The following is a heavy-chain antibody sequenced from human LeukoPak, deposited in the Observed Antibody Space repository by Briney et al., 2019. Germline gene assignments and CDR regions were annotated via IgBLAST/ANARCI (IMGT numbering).Heavy chain of an antibody. J-gene: IGHJ3*01. CDR1: GFTFIKYA. CDR2: VSGNGDTT. Sequence: PGGSLRLSGAASGFTFIKYAMSWFRQAPGKGLEWVSAVSGNGDTTYYADSVKGRFSVSRDTSKNRLYLQMSSLRAEDTAVYYCAKDTGSTVAFDLWGQGTMVTVSS. CDR3: AKDTGSTVAFDL. V-gene: IGHV3-23*01. D-gene: IGHD2-2*01.